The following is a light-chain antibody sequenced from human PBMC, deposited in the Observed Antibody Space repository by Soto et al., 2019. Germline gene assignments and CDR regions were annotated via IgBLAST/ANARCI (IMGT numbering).Light chain of an antibody. CDR2: GAS. CDR3: QQDNNWPRT. V-gene: IGKV3-15*01. J-gene: IGKJ2*01. CDR1: QSVSSN. Sequence: EIVIWHYPATLSVCPRERATLSCRASQSVSSNLAWYQQKRGQAPRLLIYGASSRATGIPARFSGSGSGTEFTLTIGSLQSDDFAVYYCQQDNNWPRTLGQGTKVDI.